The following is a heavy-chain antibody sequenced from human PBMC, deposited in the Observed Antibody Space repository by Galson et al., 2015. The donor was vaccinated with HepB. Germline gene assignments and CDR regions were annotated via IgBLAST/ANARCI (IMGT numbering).Heavy chain of an antibody. CDR3: ARGSYYYDSSGYSYYYYAMDV. J-gene: IGHJ6*02. Sequence: SLRLSCAASGFTFNSYAMHWVRQAPGKGLEWVALISYDGTKKYYVDSVKGRFTISRDKSKNTLYLEMNSLRAGDTAIYYCARGSYYYDSSGYSYYYYAMDVWGQGTTVTVSS. D-gene: IGHD3-22*01. V-gene: IGHV3-30-3*01. CDR2: ISYDGTKK. CDR1: GFTFNSYA.